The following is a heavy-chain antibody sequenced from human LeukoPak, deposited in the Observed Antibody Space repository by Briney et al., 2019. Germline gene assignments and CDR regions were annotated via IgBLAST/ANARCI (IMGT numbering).Heavy chain of an antibody. V-gene: IGHV3-23*01. Sequence: GGSLRLSCAASGFTFSSYAMSWVRQAPGKRLEWVSAISGSGGSTYYADSVKGRFTISRDNSKNTLYLQMNSLRAEDTAVYYCARYDILTGYSPASFQRYYYGMDVWGQGTTVTVSS. CDR1: GFTFSSYA. D-gene: IGHD3-9*01. J-gene: IGHJ6*02. CDR2: ISGSGGST. CDR3: ARYDILTGYSPASFQRYYYGMDV.